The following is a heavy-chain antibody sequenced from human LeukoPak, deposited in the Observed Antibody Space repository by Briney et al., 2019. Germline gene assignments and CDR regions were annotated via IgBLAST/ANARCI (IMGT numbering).Heavy chain of an antibody. CDR2: INPDASRK. J-gene: IGHJ4*02. CDR3: AKLLGTVTTYDF. Sequence: PGGSLTLSCEDSGFTFSRNWMSWVRQAPGKGLQWVASINPDASRKEYVDSVRGRFTITRDNTKNSLFLQMNSLGAEDTAVYYCAKLLGTVTTYDFWGQGALVIVSS. CDR1: GFTFSRNW. D-gene: IGHD2/OR15-2a*01. V-gene: IGHV3-7*01.